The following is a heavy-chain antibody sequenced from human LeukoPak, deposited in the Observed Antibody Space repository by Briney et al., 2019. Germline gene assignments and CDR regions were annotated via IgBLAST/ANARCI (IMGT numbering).Heavy chain of an antibody. D-gene: IGHD2-2*02. Sequence: SETLSLTCTVSGGSISSYYWSWIRQPPGKGLEWIGYIYYSGSTNYNPSLKSRVTMSVDTSKNQFSLKLSSVTAADTAVYYCARDNCSSTSCYTPYYYYGMDVWGQGTTVTVSS. CDR2: IYYSGST. CDR1: GGSISSYY. V-gene: IGHV4-59*12. CDR3: ARDNCSSTSCYTPYYYYGMDV. J-gene: IGHJ6*02.